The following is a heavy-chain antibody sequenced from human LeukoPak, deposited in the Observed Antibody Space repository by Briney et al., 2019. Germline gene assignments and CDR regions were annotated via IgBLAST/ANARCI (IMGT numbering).Heavy chain of an antibody. D-gene: IGHD6-13*01. CDR3: VRDNPRQQGFAY. V-gene: IGHV3-30-3*01. CDR2: ILYDGNNK. CDR1: GFTFSTYA. Sequence: GGSLRLSCVASGFTFSTYAMHWVRQAPGKGLEWVAVILYDGNNKYYADSVKGRFTISRDNSKNTLYLQMNSLRAEDTAVYYCVRDNPRQQGFAYWGQGTLVTVSS. J-gene: IGHJ4*02.